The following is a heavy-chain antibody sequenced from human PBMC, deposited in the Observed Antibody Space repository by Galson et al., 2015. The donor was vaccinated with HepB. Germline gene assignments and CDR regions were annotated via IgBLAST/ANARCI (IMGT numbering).Heavy chain of an antibody. CDR1: GFTFSSYS. J-gene: IGHJ4*02. V-gene: IGHV3-21*01. Sequence: SLRLSCAASGFTFSSYSMNWVRQAPGKGLEWVSSITSIRSYIYYADSVKGRFTISRDNAKNSLYLQMNSLRAEDTAVYYCASGYCSSTSCYLYYFDYWGQGTLVTVSS. D-gene: IGHD2-2*01. CDR3: ASGYCSSTSCYLYYFDY. CDR2: ITSIRSYI.